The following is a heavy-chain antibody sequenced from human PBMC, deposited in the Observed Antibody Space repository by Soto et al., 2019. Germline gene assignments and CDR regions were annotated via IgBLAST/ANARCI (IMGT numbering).Heavy chain of an antibody. D-gene: IGHD3-22*01. J-gene: IGHJ4*02. CDR1: GYSFTGHY. CDR2: INPNSGGT. Sequence: ASVKVSCKASGYSFTGHYMHWVRQAPGQGLEWMGWINPNSGGTKFAQKFQDWVTMTRDTSISTAYMELSSLRSDDTAVYYCARYSLTTVYYDRSGYYDYWGQGTLVTVSS. V-gene: IGHV1-2*04. CDR3: ARYSLTTVYYDRSGYYDY.